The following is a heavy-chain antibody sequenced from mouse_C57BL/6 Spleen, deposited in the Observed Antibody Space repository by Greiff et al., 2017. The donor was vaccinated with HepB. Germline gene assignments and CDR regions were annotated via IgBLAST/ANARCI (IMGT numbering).Heavy chain of an antibody. D-gene: IGHD1-1*01. Sequence: EVQLQESGGGLVKPGGSLKLSCAASGFTFSDYGMHWVRQAPEKGLEWVAYISSGSSTIYYADTVKGRFTISRDNAKNTLFLQMTSLRSEDTAMYYCARGGSSYSLAMDYWGQGTSVTVSS. CDR1: GFTFSDYG. CDR3: ARGGSSYSLAMDY. J-gene: IGHJ4*01. CDR2: ISSGSSTI. V-gene: IGHV5-17*01.